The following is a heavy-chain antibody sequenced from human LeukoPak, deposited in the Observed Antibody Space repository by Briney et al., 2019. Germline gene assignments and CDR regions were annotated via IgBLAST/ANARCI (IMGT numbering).Heavy chain of an antibody. CDR2: ISGSGGST. CDR3: AKVQEWLAPFDC. CDR1: GFTFSSYA. V-gene: IGHV3-23*01. J-gene: IGHJ4*02. D-gene: IGHD6-19*01. Sequence: GGSLRLSCAASGFTFSSYAMSWVRQAPGKGLEWVSAISGSGGSTYYADSVKGRFTISRDNSKNTVFLQMNSLRAEDTAVYYGAKVQEWLAPFDCWGQGTLVTVSS.